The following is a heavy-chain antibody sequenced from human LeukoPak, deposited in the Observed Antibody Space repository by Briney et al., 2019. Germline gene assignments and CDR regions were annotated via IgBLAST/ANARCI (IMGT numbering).Heavy chain of an antibody. CDR3: ARGGNEGGASWFDP. Sequence: GASVKVSCKASGVTFSSYAISWVRQAPGQGLEWMGGIIPIFGTANYAQKFQGRVTITTDESTSTAYMELSSLRSEDTAVYYCARGGNEGGASWFDPWGQGTLVTVSS. CDR2: IIPIFGTA. CDR1: GVTFSSYA. J-gene: IGHJ5*02. V-gene: IGHV1-69*05. D-gene: IGHD4-23*01.